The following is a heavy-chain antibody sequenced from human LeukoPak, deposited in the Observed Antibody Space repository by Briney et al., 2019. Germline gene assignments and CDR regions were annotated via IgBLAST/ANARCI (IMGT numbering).Heavy chain of an antibody. V-gene: IGHV1-69*05. CDR1: GGTFSSYA. D-gene: IGHD3-10*01. CDR3: ARQYGSGRIDWFDP. CDR2: IIPIFGTA. Sequence: EASVKVSCKGSGGTFSSYAISWGRQAPGQGLEWMGGIIPIFGTANYAQKFQGRVTITTDESTSTAYMELSSLRSEDTAVYYCARQYGSGRIDWFDPWGQGTLVTVSS. J-gene: IGHJ5*02.